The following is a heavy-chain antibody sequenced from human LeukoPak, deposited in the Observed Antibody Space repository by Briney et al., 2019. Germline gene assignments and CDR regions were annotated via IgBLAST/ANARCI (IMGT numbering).Heavy chain of an antibody. Sequence: GGSLRLSCAASGFTFSSYGMHWVRQAPGKGLEWVAVIWYDGSNKYYADSVKGRFTVSRDNSKNTLYLQMNSLRAEDTAVYYCARDQNPRLLWFGELLNYYYGMDVWGQGTTVTVSS. J-gene: IGHJ6*02. V-gene: IGHV3-33*01. CDR3: ARDQNPRLLWFGELLNYYYGMDV. CDR2: IWYDGSNK. CDR1: GFTFSSYG. D-gene: IGHD3-10*01.